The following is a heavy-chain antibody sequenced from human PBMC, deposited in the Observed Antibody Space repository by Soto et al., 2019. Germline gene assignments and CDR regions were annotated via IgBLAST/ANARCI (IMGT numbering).Heavy chain of an antibody. CDR2: ISGTGDST. D-gene: IGHD1-26*01. CDR1: GFTFSSYA. CDR3: AKGVYSGGYYHFDY. V-gene: IGHV3-23*01. Sequence: GGSLRLSCAASGFTFSSYAMSWVRQAPGKGLEWVSAISGTGDSTYYADSVKGRFTISRDNSKNTLYLQMNSLRAEDTAVYYCAKGVYSGGYYHFDYWGQGTLVTVSS. J-gene: IGHJ4*02.